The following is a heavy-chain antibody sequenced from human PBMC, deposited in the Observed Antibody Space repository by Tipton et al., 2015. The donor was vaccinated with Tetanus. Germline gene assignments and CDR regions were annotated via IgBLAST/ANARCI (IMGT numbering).Heavy chain of an antibody. Sequence: TLSLTCSVTGGSITSGTPYWGWVRQPPGKGLEWIGSIYPYSGSTDYNPSLRSRVSISTDTSKNQFSLTLNSLTAADSAVYYCGRHDPYDAFNYWSQGTLVSVSS. CDR1: GGSITSGTPY. CDR2: IYPYSGST. V-gene: IGHV4-39*01. J-gene: IGHJ4*02. CDR3: GRHDPYDAFNY. D-gene: IGHD5-12*01.